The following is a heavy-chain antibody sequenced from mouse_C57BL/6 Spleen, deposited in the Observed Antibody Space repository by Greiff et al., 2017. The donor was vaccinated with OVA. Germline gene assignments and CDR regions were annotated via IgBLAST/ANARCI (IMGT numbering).Heavy chain of an antibody. CDR2: IDPENGDT. Sequence: VHVKQSGAELVRPGASVKLSCTASGFNIKDDYMHWVKQRPEQGLEWIGWIDPENGDTEYASKFQGKATITADTSSNTAYLQLSSLTSEDTAVYYCTRGNYWYFDVWGTGTTVTVSS. J-gene: IGHJ1*03. D-gene: IGHD2-1*01. CDR3: TRGNYWYFDV. CDR1: GFNIKDDY. V-gene: IGHV14-4*01.